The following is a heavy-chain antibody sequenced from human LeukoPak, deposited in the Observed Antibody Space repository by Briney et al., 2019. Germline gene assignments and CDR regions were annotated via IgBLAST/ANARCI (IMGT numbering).Heavy chain of an antibody. Sequence: GGSLRLSCAASGFTFSSYAMSWVRQAPGKGLEWVSAISGSGGSTYYADSEKGRFTISRDNSKNTLYLQMNSLRAEDTAVYYCASPDQGYSFGYGYWGQGTLVTVSS. CDR1: GFTFSSYA. V-gene: IGHV3-23*01. J-gene: IGHJ4*02. CDR3: ASPDQGYSFGYGY. CDR2: ISGSGGST. D-gene: IGHD5-18*01.